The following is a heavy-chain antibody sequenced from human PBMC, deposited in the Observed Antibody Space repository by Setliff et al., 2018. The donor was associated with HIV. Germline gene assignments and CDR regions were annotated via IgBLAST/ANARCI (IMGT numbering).Heavy chain of an antibody. Sequence: PSETLSLTCAVYGGSFSGHYWTWIRQPPGKGLEWIGYIHYSGSSNYNPSLKSRVTIGMDTSKNQVSLTLSSVTAVDTAVYYCARFCSGGSCPDYWGQGTLVTVSS. CDR1: GGSFSGHY. D-gene: IGHD2-15*01. CDR2: IHYSGSS. CDR3: ARFCSGGSCPDY. V-gene: IGHV4-59*11. J-gene: IGHJ4*02.